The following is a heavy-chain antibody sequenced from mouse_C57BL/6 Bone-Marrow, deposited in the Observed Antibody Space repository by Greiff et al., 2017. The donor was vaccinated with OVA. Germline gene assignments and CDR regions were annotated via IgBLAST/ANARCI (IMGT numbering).Heavy chain of an antibody. V-gene: IGHV1-61*01. J-gene: IGHJ4*01. Sequence: QVQLQQPGAELVKPGASVKVSCKASGYTFTSYWMHWVKQRPGQGLEWIGNIYPSDSETHYNQKFKDKATLTVDKSSSTAYMQLSSLTSEDSAVYYCARSSTVRAMDYWGQGTSVTVSS. CDR2: IYPSDSET. CDR3: ARSSTVRAMDY. D-gene: IGHD2-10*02. CDR1: GYTFTSYW.